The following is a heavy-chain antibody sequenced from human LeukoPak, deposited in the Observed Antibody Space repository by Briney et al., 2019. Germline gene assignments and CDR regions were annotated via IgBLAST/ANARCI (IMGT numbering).Heavy chain of an antibody. CDR1: GFTFSSYN. D-gene: IGHD1-26*01. CDR2: ISSSGSLI. J-gene: IGHJ4*02. CDR3: ARGETAGATYSRY. Sequence: GGSLRLSCAASGFTFSSYNMNWVRQAPGKGLEWVSYISSSGSLIYYADSVKGRFTISRDNAKNSLYLQMNSLRAEDTGVYYCARGETAGATYSRYWGQGTLVTVSS. V-gene: IGHV3-48*04.